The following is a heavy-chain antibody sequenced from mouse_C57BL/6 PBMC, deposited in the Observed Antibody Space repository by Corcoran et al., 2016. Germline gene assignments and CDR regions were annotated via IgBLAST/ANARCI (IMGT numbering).Heavy chain of an antibody. CDR1: GYTFTTYG. D-gene: IGHD1-1*01. Sequence: QIQLVQSGPELKKPGETVKISCKASGYTFTTYGMSWVKQAPGKGLKWMGWINTYSGVPTYADDFKGRFAFSLETSASTASLQINNLKNEDTATYFCARKSLPDYGSSPDWFAYWGQGTLVTVSA. V-gene: IGHV9-3*01. CDR2: INTYSGVP. CDR3: ARKSLPDYGSSPDWFAY. J-gene: IGHJ3*01.